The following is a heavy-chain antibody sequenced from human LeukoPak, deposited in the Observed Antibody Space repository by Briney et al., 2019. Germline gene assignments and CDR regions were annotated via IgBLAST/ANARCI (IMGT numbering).Heavy chain of an antibody. D-gene: IGHD1-26*01. CDR2: INSDGSWT. J-gene: IGHJ4*02. V-gene: IGHV3-74*01. Sequence: GGSLRLSCAASGNYWMHWVRQAPGKGLVWVSHINSDGSWTNYADSVKGRFSISRDNAKNTLYLQMNSLRAEDTAVYYCGRDLGGRSGYWGQGTLVTVSS. CDR3: GRDLGGRSGY. CDR1: GNYW.